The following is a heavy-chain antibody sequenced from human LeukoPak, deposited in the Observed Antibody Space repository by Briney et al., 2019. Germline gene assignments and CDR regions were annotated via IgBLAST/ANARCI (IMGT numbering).Heavy chain of an antibody. CDR2: IYSGGST. Sequence: GGSLRLSCAAPGFTVSSNYMSWVRQAPGKGLEWVSVIYSGGSTNYADSVKGRFTISRDNSKNTLYLQMKSLRAEDTAVYYCVTASFDYWGQGTLVTVSS. D-gene: IGHD5-18*01. V-gene: IGHV3-66*01. J-gene: IGHJ4*02. CDR1: GFTVSSNY. CDR3: VTASFDY.